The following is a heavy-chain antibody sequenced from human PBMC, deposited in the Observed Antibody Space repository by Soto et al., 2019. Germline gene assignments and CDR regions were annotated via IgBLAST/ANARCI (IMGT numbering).Heavy chain of an antibody. V-gene: IGHV4-4*07. D-gene: IGHD3-3*01. CDR3: ARGQRFSDWFDP. CDR2: IYSSGST. J-gene: IGHJ5*02. CDR1: GGAISTYY. Sequence: ETLSLTCTVSGGAISTYYWTWIRQTAGKGLEWIGRIYSSGSTKYNPALQSRVTMSLDTSNNQFSLRLTSVTAADTAVYYCARGQRFSDWFDPWGQGTLVTVSS.